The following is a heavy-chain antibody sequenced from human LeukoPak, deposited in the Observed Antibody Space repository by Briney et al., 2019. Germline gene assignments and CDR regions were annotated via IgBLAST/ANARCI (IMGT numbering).Heavy chain of an antibody. J-gene: IGHJ5*02. Sequence: VASVKVSCKASGGTFSSYAISWVRQAPGQGLEWMGGIIPIFGTANYAQKFQGRVTITADKSTSTAYMELSSLRSEDTAVYYCARDLGYCSGGSCYNWCDHWGQGTLVTVSS. V-gene: IGHV1-69*06. CDR2: IIPIFGTA. D-gene: IGHD2-15*01. CDR3: ARDLGYCSGGSCYNWCDH. CDR1: GGTFSSYA.